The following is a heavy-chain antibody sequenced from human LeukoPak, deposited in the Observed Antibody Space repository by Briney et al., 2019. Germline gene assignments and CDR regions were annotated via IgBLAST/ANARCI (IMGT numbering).Heavy chain of an antibody. CDR1: GGSISSYY. V-gene: IGHV4-59*01. Sequence: SETLSLTCTVSGGSISSYYWSWIRQPPGKGLEWIGYIYYSGSTNYNPSLKSRVTISVDTSKNQFSLKLSSVTAADTAVCYCARDGGPPGYCSSTSCYSPLDVWGKGTTVTVSS. CDR3: ARDGGPPGYCSSTSCYSPLDV. J-gene: IGHJ6*04. D-gene: IGHD2-2*02. CDR2: IYYSGST.